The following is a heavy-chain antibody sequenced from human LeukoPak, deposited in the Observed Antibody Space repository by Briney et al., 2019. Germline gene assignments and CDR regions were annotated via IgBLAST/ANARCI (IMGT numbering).Heavy chain of an antibody. J-gene: IGHJ5*02. CDR1: GSLFTNYW. CDR3: ARRCDSGGYRFWFDP. V-gene: IGHV5-51*01. CDR2: ISPHDSDT. D-gene: IGHD3-16*02. Sequence: GGSLQISCKGTGSLFTNYWIGWGRQLPGKGLEWRGMISPHDSDTRYSPSFQGQVTISADNSITTAYLQWSSLKASDTAIYYCARRCDSGGYRFWFDPWGQGTLVTVSS.